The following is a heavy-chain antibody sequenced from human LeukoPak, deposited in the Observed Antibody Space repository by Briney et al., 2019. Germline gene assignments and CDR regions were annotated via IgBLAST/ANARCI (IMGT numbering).Heavy chain of an antibody. CDR3: AKDLTVSPTTPDF. CDR2: ISGSDATT. V-gene: IGHV3-23*01. J-gene: IGHJ6*02. CDR1: GFTFSNNA. Sequence: GGSLRLSCAASGFTFSNNAMSWVRHAPGEGMEWVSAISGSDATTYYADSVKGRFTTSRDTSKNTLYLQMNSLSAEDTAVYYCAKDLTVSPTTPDFWGQGTTVTASS. D-gene: IGHD1-26*01.